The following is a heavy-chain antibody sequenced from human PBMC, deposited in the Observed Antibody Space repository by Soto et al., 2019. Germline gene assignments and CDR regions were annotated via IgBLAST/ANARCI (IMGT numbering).Heavy chain of an antibody. CDR2: IYYSGST. CDR3: ARVPDCSGGSCYSGWFDP. Sequence: SETLSLTYTVSGGSIIISSYYWRWIRQPPGKCLEWIGYIYYSGSTYYNPSLKSRVTISVDTSKNQFSLKLSSVTAADTAVYYCARVPDCSGGSCYSGWFDPWGQGTLVTVSS. D-gene: IGHD2-15*01. CDR1: GGSIIISSYY. J-gene: IGHJ5*02. V-gene: IGHV4-30-4*01.